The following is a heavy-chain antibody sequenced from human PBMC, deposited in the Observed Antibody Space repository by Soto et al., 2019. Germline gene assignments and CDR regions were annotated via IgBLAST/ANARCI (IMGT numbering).Heavy chain of an antibody. J-gene: IGHJ6*02. V-gene: IGHV3-66*01. Sequence: PGGSLRLSCAASGFTVSSNYMSWVRQAPGKGLEWVSVIYSGGSTYYADSVKGRFTISRDNSKNTLYLQMNSLRAEDTAVYYCARDKVVVVTAIHYYYDGMAVCGQGTTVTVSS. CDR1: GFTVSSNY. CDR3: ARDKVVVVTAIHYYYDGMAV. CDR2: IYSGGST. D-gene: IGHD2-21*02.